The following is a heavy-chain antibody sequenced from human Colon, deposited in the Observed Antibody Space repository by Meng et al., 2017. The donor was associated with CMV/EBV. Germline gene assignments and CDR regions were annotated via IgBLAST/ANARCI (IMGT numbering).Heavy chain of an antibody. V-gene: IGHV4-34*01. Sequence: SEPLSLTCAVYGGSFSGYYWSWIRQPPGKGLEWIGEINHSGSTNYNPSLKSRVTIPVDTSKNQFSLELSSVTAADTAVYYCARGGRKYGMDVWGQGTTVTVSS. CDR1: GGSFSGYY. CDR2: INHSGST. J-gene: IGHJ6*02. CDR3: ARGGRKYGMDV.